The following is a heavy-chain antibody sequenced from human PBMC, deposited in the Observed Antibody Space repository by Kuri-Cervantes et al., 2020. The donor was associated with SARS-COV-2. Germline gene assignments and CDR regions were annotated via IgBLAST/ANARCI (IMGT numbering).Heavy chain of an antibody. CDR1: GCPISSSSYY. CDR3: AKPKSNSRYGIGAFDI. V-gene: IGHV4-39*01. D-gene: IGHD5-24*01. CDR2: IYYSGST. J-gene: IGHJ3*02. Sequence: SETLSLTCTVSGCPISSSSYYWGWIRQPPGKGLEWIGSIYYSGSTYYNPSLKSRVTISVDTSKNQFSLKLSSVTAADTAVYYCAKPKSNSRYGIGAFDIWGQGTMVTVSS.